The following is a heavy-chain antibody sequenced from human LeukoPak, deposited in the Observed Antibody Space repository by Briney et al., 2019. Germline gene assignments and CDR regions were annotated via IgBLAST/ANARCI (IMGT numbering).Heavy chain of an antibody. Sequence: TSSETLSLTCAVYGGSFSGYYWNWVRQPPGKGLEWIGEINHSGSTNYNPSLKSRVTISVDTSKNQFSLKLSSVTAADTAVYYCARESGYSYSDALNIWGQGTMVTVS. CDR3: ARESGYSYSDALNI. V-gene: IGHV4-34*01. J-gene: IGHJ3*02. D-gene: IGHD5-18*01. CDR2: INHSGST. CDR1: GGSFSGYY.